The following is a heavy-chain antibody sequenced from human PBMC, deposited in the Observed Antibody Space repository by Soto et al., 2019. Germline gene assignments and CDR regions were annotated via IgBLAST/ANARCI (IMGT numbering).Heavy chain of an antibody. V-gene: IGHV4-59*01. J-gene: IGHJ4*02. CDR2: VYYTGST. D-gene: IGHD1-1*01. CDR1: GASISSYY. Sequence: QVQLQESGPGLVKPSETLSLTCTVSGASISSYYWSWIRQPPGKGLEWIGYVYYTGSTNYNPSLKSRVTMSVDTSKNQFSLTLSSVTAADTAMYSCARDTTPSLWGQGTLVTVSS. CDR3: ARDTTPSL.